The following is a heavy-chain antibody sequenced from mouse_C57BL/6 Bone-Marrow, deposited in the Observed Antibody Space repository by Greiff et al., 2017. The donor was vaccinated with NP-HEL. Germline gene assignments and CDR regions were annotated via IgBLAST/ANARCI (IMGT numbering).Heavy chain of an antibody. Sequence: QVQLQQPGAELVKPGASVKMSCKASGYTFTSYWITWVKQRPGQGLEWIGDIYPGSGSTNYNEKFKSKATLTVDTSSSTAYMQLSSLTSEDSAVYYCELIYYYGSSYVGYAMDYWGQGTSVTVSS. J-gene: IGHJ4*01. CDR2: IYPGSGST. D-gene: IGHD1-1*01. CDR3: ELIYYYGSSYVGYAMDY. CDR1: GYTFTSYW. V-gene: IGHV1-55*01.